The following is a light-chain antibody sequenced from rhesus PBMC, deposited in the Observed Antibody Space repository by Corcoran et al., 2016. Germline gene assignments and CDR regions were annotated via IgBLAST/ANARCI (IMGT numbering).Light chain of an antibody. Sequence: DIQMTQSPSSLSASVGDRVTITCRASQGISNWLAWYLQKPGRAPKLLIYWASNLETGVPSRFSGRGSGTDFTLTISSLQPEDIATYYCQQHDNSPFSFGQGTKVEIK. J-gene: IGKJ2*01. CDR1: QGISNW. CDR2: WAS. V-gene: IGKV1-69*01. CDR3: QQHDNSPFS.